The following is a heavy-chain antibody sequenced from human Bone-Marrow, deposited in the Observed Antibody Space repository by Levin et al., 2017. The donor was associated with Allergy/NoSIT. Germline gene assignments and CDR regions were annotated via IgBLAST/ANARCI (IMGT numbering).Heavy chain of an antibody. CDR2: IKSKTDGGTT. Sequence: PGGSLRLSCAASGFTFSNAWMSWVRQAPGKGLEWVGRIKSKTDGGTTDYAAPVKGRFTISRDDSKNTLYLQMNSLKTEDTAVYYCTTKGRYCTGGVCSLGDYWGQGTLVTVSS. J-gene: IGHJ4*02. CDR1: GFTFSNAW. V-gene: IGHV3-15*01. D-gene: IGHD2-8*02. CDR3: TTKGRYCTGGVCSLGDY.